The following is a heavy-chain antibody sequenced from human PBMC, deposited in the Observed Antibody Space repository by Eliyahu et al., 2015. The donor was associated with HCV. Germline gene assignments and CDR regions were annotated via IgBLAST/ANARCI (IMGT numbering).Heavy chain of an antibody. CDR3: ARSQDTHYLDV. J-gene: IGHJ6*02. CDR2: INHRGTX. D-gene: IGHD3-10*01. CDR1: GGSFDNYF. V-gene: IGHV4-34*02. Sequence: QVQLQQWGAGLLEASEXLSVTCAVYGGSFDNYFXTXIRXAPGKGLEWIGEINHRGTXKYNPSXKSRVTISVDKSKKQFSLHVRTVTAVDTAVYYCARSQDTHYLDVWGRGTPVTVSS.